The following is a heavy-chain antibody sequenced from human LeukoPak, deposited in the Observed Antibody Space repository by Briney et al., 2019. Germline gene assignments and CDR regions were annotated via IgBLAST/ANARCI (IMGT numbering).Heavy chain of an antibody. J-gene: IGHJ4*02. CDR2: IYYSGST. V-gene: IGHV4-30-4*01. CDR1: GGSISSGDYY. CDR3: ARVSDMRYFDY. Sequence: SETLSLTCTVSGGSISSGDYYWSWIRQPPGKGLEWIGYIYYSGSTYYNPSLKSRVTISVDTSENQFSLKLSSVTAADTAVYYCARVSDMRYFDYWGQGTLVTVSS. D-gene: IGHD3-9*01.